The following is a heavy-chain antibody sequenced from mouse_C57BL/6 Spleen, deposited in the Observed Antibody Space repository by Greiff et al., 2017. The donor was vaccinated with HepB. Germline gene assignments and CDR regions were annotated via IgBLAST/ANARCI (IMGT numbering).Heavy chain of an antibody. CDR1: GYTFTSYW. J-gene: IGHJ2*01. V-gene: IGHV1-50*01. Sequence: VQLQQPGAELVKPGASVKLSCKASGYTFTSYWMQWVKQRPGQGLEWIGEIDPSDSYTNYNQKFKGKATLTVDTSSSTAYMQLSSLTSEDSAVYYCARRDYYSNYEYWGQGTTLTVSS. D-gene: IGHD2-5*01. CDR2: IDPSDSYT. CDR3: ARRDYYSNYEY.